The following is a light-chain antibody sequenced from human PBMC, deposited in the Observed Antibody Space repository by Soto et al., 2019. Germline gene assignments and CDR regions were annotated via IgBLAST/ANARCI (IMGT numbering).Light chain of an antibody. J-gene: IGLJ1*01. CDR3: AAWDDSLNGFV. CDR2: ADN. V-gene: IGLV1-44*01. CDR1: SSNIGSNS. Sequence: QSVLTQPPSASWTPGQRVSISCSGSSSNIGSNSVQWHQQLPGTAPNLLIYADNQRPSGVPDRFSGSKSGTSASLAIIGLQSGDEADYYCAAWDDSLNGFVFGTGTKVTVL.